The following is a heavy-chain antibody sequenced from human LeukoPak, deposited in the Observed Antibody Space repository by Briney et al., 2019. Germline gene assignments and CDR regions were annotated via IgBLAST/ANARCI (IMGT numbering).Heavy chain of an antibody. CDR3: VRGEYSYGPLDYYYYMDV. CDR2: ISSSSSYI. J-gene: IGHJ6*03. CDR1: GFPLSDHT. Sequence: GGSLRISCAASGFPLSDHTMKWVRQAPGEGPEWVSSISSSSSYIYYADSVKGRFTISRDNAKNSLSLQMKSLRAEDTAVYYCVRGEYSYGPLDYYYYMDVWGKGTTVTVSS. V-gene: IGHV3-21*01. D-gene: IGHD5-18*01.